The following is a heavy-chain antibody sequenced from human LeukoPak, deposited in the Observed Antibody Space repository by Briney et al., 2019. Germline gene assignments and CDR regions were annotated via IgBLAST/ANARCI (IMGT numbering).Heavy chain of an antibody. D-gene: IGHD3-9*01. Sequence: PSETLSLTCAVYGGSFSGYYWSWIRQPPGKGLEWIGEINHSGSTNYNPPLKSRVTISVDTSKNQFSLKLSSVTAADTAVYYCARVAFYGYYDISRRNYFDYWGQGTLVTVSS. V-gene: IGHV4-34*01. CDR2: INHSGST. CDR3: ARVAFYGYYDISRRNYFDY. CDR1: GGSFSGYY. J-gene: IGHJ4*02.